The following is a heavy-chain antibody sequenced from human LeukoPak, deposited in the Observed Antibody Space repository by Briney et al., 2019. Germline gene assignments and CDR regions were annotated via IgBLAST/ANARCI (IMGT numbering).Heavy chain of an antibody. CDR1: GGSISSGGYY. Sequence: SETLSLTCTVSGGSISSGGYYWSWIRQHPGKGLEWIGYIYYSGSTYYNPSLKSRVTISVDTSKNQFSLKLSSVTAADTAVYYCARSPVVPAAIDWFDPWGQGTLVTGSS. CDR2: IYYSGST. V-gene: IGHV4-31*03. CDR3: ARSPVVPAAIDWFDP. D-gene: IGHD2-2*01. J-gene: IGHJ5*02.